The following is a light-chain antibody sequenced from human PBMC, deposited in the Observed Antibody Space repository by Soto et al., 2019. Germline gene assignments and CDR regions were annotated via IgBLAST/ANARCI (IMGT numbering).Light chain of an antibody. J-gene: IGKJ1*01. V-gene: IGKV1-5*03. CDR2: KAS. Sequence: DIQMTQSPSTLSASVGDRVTITCRASQSISSWLAWYQQKPGKATKLLIYKASSLESGVPSRFSGSGSGTEFTLTISSLQNDDFATYYCQQYNSYSWTVGQVTKVDIK. CDR3: QQYNSYSWT. CDR1: QSISSW.